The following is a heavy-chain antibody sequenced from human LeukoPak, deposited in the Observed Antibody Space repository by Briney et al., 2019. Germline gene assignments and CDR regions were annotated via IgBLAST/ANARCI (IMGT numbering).Heavy chain of an antibody. D-gene: IGHD6-13*01. CDR2: IYYSGST. CDR3: ARDAEGYGYIGAAAGRDHDAFDI. CDR1: GGSISSGGYY. Sequence: SETLSLTCTVSGGSISSGGYYWSWIRQHPGKGLEWIGYIYYSGSTYYNPSLKSRVTISVDTSKNQFSLKLSSVTAADTAVYYCARDAEGYGYIGAAAGRDHDAFDIWGQGTMVTVSS. V-gene: IGHV4-31*03. J-gene: IGHJ3*02.